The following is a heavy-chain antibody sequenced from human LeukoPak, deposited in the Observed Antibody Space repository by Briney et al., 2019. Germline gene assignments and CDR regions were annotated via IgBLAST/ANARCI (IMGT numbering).Heavy chain of an antibody. CDR3: AKGDFGAFDC. CDR1: GFTFSSYA. D-gene: IGHD3-10*01. J-gene: IGHJ4*02. CDR2: ISGSGGST. V-gene: IGHV3-23*01. Sequence: GCSLRLSCEASGFTFSSYAMSWVRQAPGKGLEWVSAISGSGGSTYYADFVKGRFTIPRDNSKNTLYLQMNSLRAEDTAVYYCAKGDFGAFDCWGQGTLVTVSS.